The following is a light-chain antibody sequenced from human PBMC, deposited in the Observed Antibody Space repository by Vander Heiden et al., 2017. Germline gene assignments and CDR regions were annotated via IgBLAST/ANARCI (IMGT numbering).Light chain of an antibody. J-gene: IGLJ1*01. Sequence: QSVLTPPPSVSGAPGQRVTISCTGRSSNIGAGYDVHWYQQLPGTAPKLLIYGNRNRPSGVPDRFSGSKSGTSASLAITGLQAEDEADYYCQSYDSSLSGFYVFGTGTKVTVL. V-gene: IGLV1-40*01. CDR3: QSYDSSLSGFYV. CDR1: SSNIGAGYD. CDR2: GNR.